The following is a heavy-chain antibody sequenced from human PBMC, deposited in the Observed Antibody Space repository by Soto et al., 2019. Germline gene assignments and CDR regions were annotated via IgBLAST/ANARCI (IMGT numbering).Heavy chain of an antibody. CDR2: IIPIFGTA. D-gene: IGHD2-8*01. CDR1: GGTFSSYA. J-gene: IGHJ5*02. Sequence: QVQLVQSGAEVKKPGSSVKVSCKASGGTFSSYAFSWVRQAPGQGLEWMGGIIPIFGTANYAQKFQGRVTITADESTSTAYMELSSLRSEDTAVYYCARDSDCTNGVCYREGWFDPWGQGTLVTVSS. CDR3: ARDSDCTNGVCYREGWFDP. V-gene: IGHV1-69*01.